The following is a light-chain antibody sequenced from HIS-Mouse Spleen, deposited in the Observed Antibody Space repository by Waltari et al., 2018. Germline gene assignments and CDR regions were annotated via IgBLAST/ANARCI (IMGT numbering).Light chain of an antibody. CDR2: WAS. J-gene: IGKJ2*01. CDR3: QQYYSTPRT. CDR1: QSVLYSSNNKNY. V-gene: IGKV4-1*01. Sequence: DIVMTQSPDSLAVSLGDRATINFKSSQSVLYSSNNKNYLAWYQQKPGQPPKLLIYWASTRESGVPDRFSGSGSGTDFTLTISSLQAEDVAVYYCQQYYSTPRTFGQGTKLEIK.